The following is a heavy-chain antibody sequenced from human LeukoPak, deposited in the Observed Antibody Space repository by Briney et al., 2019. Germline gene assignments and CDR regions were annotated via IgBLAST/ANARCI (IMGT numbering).Heavy chain of an antibody. Sequence: PGGSLRLSCAASGFTFSSYWMSWVRQAPGKGLEWEANIKQDGSEKYYVDSVKGRFTISRDNAKNSLYLQMNSLRAEDTAVYYCARDVFGYSYGYVDYWGQGTLVTVSS. CDR1: GFTFSSYW. V-gene: IGHV3-7*01. J-gene: IGHJ4*02. D-gene: IGHD5-18*01. CDR2: IKQDGSEK. CDR3: ARDVFGYSYGYVDY.